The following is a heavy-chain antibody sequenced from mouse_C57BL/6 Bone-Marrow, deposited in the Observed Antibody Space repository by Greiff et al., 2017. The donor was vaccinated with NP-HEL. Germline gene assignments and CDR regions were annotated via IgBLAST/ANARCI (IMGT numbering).Heavy chain of an antibody. CDR1: GYTFTSYW. J-gene: IGHJ1*03. CDR2: IHPNSGST. CDR3: ARSYYGSSHWYFDV. Sequence: QVQLQQPGAELVKPGASVKLSCKASGYTFTSYWMHWVKQRPGQGLEWIGMIHPNSGSTNYNEKFKSKATLTVDKSFSTAYMQLSSLTSEDSAVYYCARSYYGSSHWYFDVWGTGTTVTVSS. V-gene: IGHV1-64*01. D-gene: IGHD1-1*01.